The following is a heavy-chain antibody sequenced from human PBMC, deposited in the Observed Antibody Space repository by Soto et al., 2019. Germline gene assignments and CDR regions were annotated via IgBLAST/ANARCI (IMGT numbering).Heavy chain of an antibody. D-gene: IGHD3-3*01. J-gene: IGHJ4*02. CDR3: ARGGRFAVADTDY. CDR2: ISGYNGNT. V-gene: IGHV1-18*01. CDR1: GYTFTNYG. Sequence: QVQLVQSGVEVKKPGASVKVSCKASGYTFTNYGITWVRQAPGQGLEWLGWISGYNGNTNYAQKFQGRVTMTTDTSTSTAYMDLRSLRYDETAVYYCARGGRFAVADTDYWGQGTLITVSS.